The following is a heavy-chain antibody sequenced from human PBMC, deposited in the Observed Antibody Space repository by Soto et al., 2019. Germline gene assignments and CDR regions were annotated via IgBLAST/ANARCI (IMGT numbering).Heavy chain of an antibody. CDR2: ISGSGGST. CDR3: AKDRGLIYCSSTSCPGDFDY. D-gene: IGHD2-2*01. V-gene: IGHV3-23*01. CDR1: GFTFSSYA. Sequence: GGSLRLSFAASGFTFSSYAMSWVRQAPGKGLEWVSAISGSGGSTYYADSVKGRFTISRDNSKNTLYLQMNSLRAEDTAVYYCAKDRGLIYCSSTSCPGDFDYWGQGTLVTVSS. J-gene: IGHJ4*02.